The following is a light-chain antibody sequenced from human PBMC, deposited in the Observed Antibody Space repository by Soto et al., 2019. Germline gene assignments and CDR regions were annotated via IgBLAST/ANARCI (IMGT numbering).Light chain of an antibody. CDR1: QSVGSSY. CDR2: DTS. J-gene: IGKJ2*01. V-gene: IGKV3-20*01. CDR3: QQYGNPPWT. Sequence: ETVLTQSPGTLSLSPGERATLSCRASQSVGSSYLAWYQQKPGQAPRLLIYDTSSRATGIPDRFSGSGSGTDFTLTISRLEPEDFAGYHCQQYGNPPWTFGQGTKLEIK.